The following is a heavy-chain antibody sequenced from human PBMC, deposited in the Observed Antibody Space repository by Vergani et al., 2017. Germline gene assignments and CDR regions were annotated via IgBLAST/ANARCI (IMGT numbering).Heavy chain of an antibody. V-gene: IGHV3-23*01. Sequence: EVQLLESGGGLVQPGGSLRLSCAASGFTFSSYAMSWVRQAPGKGLEWVSAISGSGGSTYYADSVKGRFTISRDNSKNSLYLQMNSLRAEDTALYYCAKLCGGLATSCYDYWGQGTLVTVSS. CDR3: AKLCGGLATSCYDY. J-gene: IGHJ4*02. CDR1: GFTFSSYA. D-gene: IGHD2-2*01. CDR2: ISGSGGST.